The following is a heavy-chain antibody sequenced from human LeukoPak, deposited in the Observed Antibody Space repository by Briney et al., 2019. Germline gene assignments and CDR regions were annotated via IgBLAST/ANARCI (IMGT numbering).Heavy chain of an antibody. Sequence: GGSLRLSCAASGFIFNDYYMSWIRQAPGKGLEWVSYISSSGSTIYDADSVKGRFTISRDNAKNSLYLQMNSLRAEDTAVYYCARGAVDDSSGYDAFDIWGQGTMVTVSS. J-gene: IGHJ3*02. V-gene: IGHV3-11*01. CDR3: ARGAVDDSSGYDAFDI. CDR2: ISSSGSTI. CDR1: GFIFNDYY. D-gene: IGHD3-22*01.